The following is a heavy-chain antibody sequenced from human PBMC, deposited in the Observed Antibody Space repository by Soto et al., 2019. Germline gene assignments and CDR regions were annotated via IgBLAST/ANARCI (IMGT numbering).Heavy chain of an antibody. Sequence: SETLSLTCSVSGGSISSYHWSWIRQPPGQGLEWIGEINHSGSTNYNPSLKSRVTISVDTSKNQFSLKLSSVTAADTAVYYCARSMTTVVTLDYWGQGTLVTVSS. CDR2: INHSGST. J-gene: IGHJ4*02. CDR3: ARSMTTVVTLDY. D-gene: IGHD4-17*01. V-gene: IGHV4-34*01. CDR1: GGSISSYH.